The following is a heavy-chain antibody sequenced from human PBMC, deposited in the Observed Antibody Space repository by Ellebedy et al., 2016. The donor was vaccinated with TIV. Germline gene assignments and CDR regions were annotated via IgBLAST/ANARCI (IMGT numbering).Heavy chain of an antibody. CDR3: ARDPYSSGWYNWFDP. V-gene: IGHV3-30*03. CDR1: GFAVSSYG. CDR2: ISHDGISK. D-gene: IGHD6-19*01. Sequence: GESLKISCAASGFAVSSYGMHWVRQAPGKGLEWVTIISHDGISKYYVDSVKGRFTISRDNSKNTVYLQMNSLTAEDTAVYYCARDPYSSGWYNWFDPWGQGTLVTVSS. J-gene: IGHJ5*02.